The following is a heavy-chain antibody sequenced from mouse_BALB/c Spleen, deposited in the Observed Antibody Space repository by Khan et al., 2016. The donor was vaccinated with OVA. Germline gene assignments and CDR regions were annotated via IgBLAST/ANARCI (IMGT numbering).Heavy chain of an antibody. D-gene: IGHD1-1*01. CDR3: ARGNYYGSSSWFGY. V-gene: IGHV1-9*01. CDR2: ILPGSGRN. Sequence: QVQLKQSGAELMKPGASVKISCKATGYTFSSYWIEWVKQRPGHGLEWIGEILPGSGRNNYNEKFKGKATFTADTSSNTASMQLSSLPSEDSAVYSCARGNYYGSSSWFGYWGQGTLVTVSA. J-gene: IGHJ3*01. CDR1: GYTFSSYW.